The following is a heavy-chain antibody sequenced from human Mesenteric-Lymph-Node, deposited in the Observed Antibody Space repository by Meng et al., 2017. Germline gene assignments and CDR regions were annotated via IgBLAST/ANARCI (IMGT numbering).Heavy chain of an antibody. Sequence: SETLSLTCTVSGGSISSYYWSWIRQPAGKGLEWVGRIYTSGSTNYHPSLKSRATISKVTSKNQFSLRLSSVTAADTAVYFCASAGRCCNGYAFDYWGQGTLVTVSS. CDR3: ASAGRCCNGYAFDY. V-gene: IGHV4-4*07. J-gene: IGHJ4*02. CDR2: IYTSGST. CDR1: GGSISSYY. D-gene: IGHD5-12*01.